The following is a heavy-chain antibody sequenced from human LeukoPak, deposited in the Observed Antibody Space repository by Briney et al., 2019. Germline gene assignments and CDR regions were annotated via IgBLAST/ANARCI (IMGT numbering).Heavy chain of an antibody. V-gene: IGHV1-2*02. D-gene: IGHD3-22*01. CDR3: TSDTYYYDSTGLGHWFDP. Sequence: ASVKVSCKASGYTFTVYYMHWVRQAPGQGLEWMGWINPNSGGTNYAQKFQGRVTMTWDTSISTAYMELSSLRSDDTAVYYCTSDTYYYDSTGLGHWFDPWGQGTLVTVSS. CDR1: GYTFTVYY. J-gene: IGHJ5*02. CDR2: INPNSGGT.